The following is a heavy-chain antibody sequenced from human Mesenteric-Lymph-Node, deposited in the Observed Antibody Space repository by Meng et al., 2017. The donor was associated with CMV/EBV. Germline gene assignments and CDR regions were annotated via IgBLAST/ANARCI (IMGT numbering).Heavy chain of an antibody. V-gene: IGHV4-34*01. CDR1: GGSFSGYY. CDR3: ARGSSYDILTGYFDY. J-gene: IGHJ4*02. D-gene: IGHD3-9*01. CDR2: INHSGST. Sequence: QVQLHQGGAGLLKPSENLSVTCAVYGGSFSGYYWNWIRQSPEKGLEWIGEINHSGSTTYNPSFTSRIIISVDTSTNQISLNMSSVTAADTAVYYCARGSSYDILTGYFDYWGQGALVTGSS.